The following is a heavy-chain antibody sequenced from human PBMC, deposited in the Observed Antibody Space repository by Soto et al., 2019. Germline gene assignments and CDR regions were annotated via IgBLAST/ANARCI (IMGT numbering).Heavy chain of an antibody. D-gene: IGHD3-22*01. CDR3: PRGRRYYDSNGYYNSFDS. CDR1: GGTFSTYT. V-gene: IGHV1-69*08. CDR2: IITILNSL. Sequence: ASVKVSCKASGGTFSTYTISWVRQAPGEGLEWMGRIITILNSLNYAQKFQGRVTITADKSTSTAYMELSSLRSEDTAVYYWPRGRRYYDSNGYYNSFDSWGQGTLVTVS. J-gene: IGHJ4*02.